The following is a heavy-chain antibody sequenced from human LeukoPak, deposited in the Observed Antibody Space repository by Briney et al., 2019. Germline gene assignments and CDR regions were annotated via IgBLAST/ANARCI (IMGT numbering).Heavy chain of an antibody. CDR1: GGSISTYY. D-gene: IGHD3-22*01. J-gene: IGHJ4*02. Sequence: SETLSLTCTVSGGSISTYYWSWIRQPPGKGLEWIGYIYYSGSTNYNPTLKSRVTISIDTSKNQFSLKLSSVTAADTAVYYCARGNWEVITPDYWGQGTLVTVSS. CDR3: ARGNWEVITPDY. V-gene: IGHV4-59*01. CDR2: IYYSGST.